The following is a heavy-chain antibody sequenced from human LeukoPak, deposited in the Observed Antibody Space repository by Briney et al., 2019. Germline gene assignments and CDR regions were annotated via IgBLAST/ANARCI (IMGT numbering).Heavy chain of an antibody. J-gene: IGHJ4*02. CDR3: ASHGTVTVPHPPDY. V-gene: IGHV1-69*13. D-gene: IGHD4-17*01. CDR2: IIPIFGTA. CDR1: GGTFSSYA. Sequence: SVKVSCKASGGTFSSYAISWVRQAPGQGLEWMGGIIPIFGTANYAQKFQGRVTITADESTSTAYMELSSLRSEDTAVYYCASHGTVTVPHPPDYWGQGTLVTVSS.